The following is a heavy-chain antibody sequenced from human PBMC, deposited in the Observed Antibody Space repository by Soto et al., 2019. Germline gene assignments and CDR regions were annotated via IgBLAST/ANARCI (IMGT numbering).Heavy chain of an antibody. CDR1: GGTFSSYA. V-gene: IGHV1-69*13. J-gene: IGHJ6*02. CDR3: ASLVNIAADDSYYGMDV. Sequence: SVKVSCKASGGTFSSYAISWVRQAPGQGLEWMGGIIPIFGTANYAQKFQGRVTITADESTSTAYMELSSLRSEDTAVYYCASLVNIAADDSYYGMDVWGQGTTVTVSS. CDR2: IIPIFGTA. D-gene: IGHD6-13*01.